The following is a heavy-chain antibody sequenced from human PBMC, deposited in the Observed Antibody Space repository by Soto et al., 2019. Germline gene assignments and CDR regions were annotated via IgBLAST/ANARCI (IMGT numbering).Heavy chain of an antibody. V-gene: IGHV1-18*01. J-gene: IGHJ4*02. D-gene: IGHD3-9*01. CDR1: GYTFTSYG. CDR2: ISAYNGNT. CDR3: ASDDYDIFTGYPRAPVRFEY. Sequence: QVQLVQSGAEVKKPGASVKVSCKASGYTFTSYGISWVRQAPGQGLEWMGWISAYNGNTNYAQKLQGRVTMTTDTSTSTAYMEVKRLRSDQTGVYYCASDDYDIFTGYPRAPVRFEYWGQGTLVTVSS.